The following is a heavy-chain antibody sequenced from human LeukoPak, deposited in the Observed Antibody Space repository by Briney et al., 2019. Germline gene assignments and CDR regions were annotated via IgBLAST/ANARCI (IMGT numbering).Heavy chain of an antibody. J-gene: IGHJ4*02. Sequence: PGGSLRLSCAASGFTFRSYWMTWVRQAPGKGLEWVANIKQDGGEKYYLDSVKGRFTISRDNAKNSLYLQTPTLSAEDTAVYYCARVSAEWLLFYWGQGTLVTVSS. CDR2: IKQDGGEK. D-gene: IGHD3-3*01. CDR1: GFTFRSYW. V-gene: IGHV3-7*01. CDR3: ARVSAEWLLFY.